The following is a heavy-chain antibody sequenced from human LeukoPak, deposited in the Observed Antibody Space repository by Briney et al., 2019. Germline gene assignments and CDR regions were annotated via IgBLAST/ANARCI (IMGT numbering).Heavy chain of an antibody. CDR2: IRSKAYGETA. CDR3: TRDRGAYNLYDY. Sequence: GGSLRLSCTASGFTFGDYAMSWIRQAPGKGLEWVGFIRSKAYGETADYAASVKGRFTISRDDSKAIAYLQMNSLKTEDTAVYHCTRDRGAYNLYDYWGQGTLVTVPS. CDR1: GFTFGDYA. D-gene: IGHD1-1*01. V-gene: IGHV3-49*03. J-gene: IGHJ4*02.